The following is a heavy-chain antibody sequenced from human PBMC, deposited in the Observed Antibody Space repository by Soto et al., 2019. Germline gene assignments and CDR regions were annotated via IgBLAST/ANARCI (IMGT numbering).Heavy chain of an antibody. J-gene: IGHJ6*02. Sequence: ASVKVSCKASGYTFTGYYMHWVRQAPGQGLEWMGWINPNSGGTNYAQKFQGRVTMTRDTSISTAYMEPSRLRSDDTAVYYCARGGVVVPAAIPLYYYYYGMDVWGQVSTCTVSS. CDR3: ARGGVVVPAAIPLYYYYYGMDV. V-gene: IGHV1-2*02. CDR1: GYTFTGYY. D-gene: IGHD2-2*02. CDR2: INPNSGGT.